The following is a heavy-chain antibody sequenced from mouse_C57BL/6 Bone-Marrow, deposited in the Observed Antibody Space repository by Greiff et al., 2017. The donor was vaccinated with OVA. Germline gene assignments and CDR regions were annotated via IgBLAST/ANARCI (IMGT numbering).Heavy chain of an antibody. Sequence: EVKVEESGGGLVKPGGSLKLSCAASGFTFSSYAMSWVRQTPEKRLEWVATISDGGSYTYYPDNVKGRFTISRDNAKNNLYLQMSHLKSEDTAMYYCARVLWGYFDYWGQGTTLTVSS. D-gene: IGHD1-1*02. J-gene: IGHJ2*01. CDR1: GFTFSSYA. CDR3: ARVLWGYFDY. CDR2: ISDGGSYT. V-gene: IGHV5-4*03.